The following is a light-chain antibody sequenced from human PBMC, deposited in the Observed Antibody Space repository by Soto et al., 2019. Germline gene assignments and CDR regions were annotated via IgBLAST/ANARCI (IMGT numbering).Light chain of an antibody. J-gene: IGKJ3*01. CDR2: AAS. Sequence: DIQTTQSPSSLSASVGDRVTMTCRASQDIRNYVAWYQQKPGEVPKLLIYAASTLQSGVPARFSGGGFGTDFTLTISSLRPEDVATYYCQRYHSALLTFGPGTKVDLK. CDR1: QDIRNY. CDR3: QRYHSALLT. V-gene: IGKV1-27*01.